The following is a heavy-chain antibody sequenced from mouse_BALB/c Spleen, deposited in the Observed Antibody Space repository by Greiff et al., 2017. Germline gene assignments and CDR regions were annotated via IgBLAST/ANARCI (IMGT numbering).Heavy chain of an antibody. CDR3: AREGGYYVFMDY. CDR2: ISDGGSYT. V-gene: IGHV5-4*02. J-gene: IGHJ4*01. D-gene: IGHD2-3*01. Sequence: EVQLVESGGGLVKPGGSLKLSCAASGFTFSDYYMYWVRQTPEKRLEWVATISDGGSYTYYPDSVKGRFTISRDNAKNNLYLQMSSLKSEDTAMYYCAREGGYYVFMDYWGQGTSVTVSS. CDR1: GFTFSDYY.